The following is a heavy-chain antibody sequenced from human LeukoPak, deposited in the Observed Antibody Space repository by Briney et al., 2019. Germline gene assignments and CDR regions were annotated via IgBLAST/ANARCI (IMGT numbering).Heavy chain of an antibody. Sequence: AGGSLRLSCVGSGFTYTDYWMHWFRHAPGKGPVWVPRINPDGTIIDYADSVKGRFSISRDNAKNLLYLQMNGLRADDTAVYYCAKDLSWNTADRWGQGILVTVSS. V-gene: IGHV3-74*01. J-gene: IGHJ5*02. CDR2: INPDGTII. D-gene: IGHD5-18*01. CDR3: AKDLSWNTADR. CDR1: GFTYTDYW.